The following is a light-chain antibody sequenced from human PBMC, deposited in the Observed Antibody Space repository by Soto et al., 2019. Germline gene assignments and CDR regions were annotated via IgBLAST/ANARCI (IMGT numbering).Light chain of an antibody. Sequence: QSVLTQPPSASGTPGQRVTISCSGSSSNIGSNTVNWYQQLPRTAPNILIYSNNKRPSGVPHRFSGSTSGTTASLAIIGLQSAEEADDYCAAWDDSLNGVVFGGGTKLTVL. CDR2: SNN. J-gene: IGLJ2*01. CDR1: SSNIGSNT. CDR3: AAWDDSLNGVV. V-gene: IGLV1-44*01.